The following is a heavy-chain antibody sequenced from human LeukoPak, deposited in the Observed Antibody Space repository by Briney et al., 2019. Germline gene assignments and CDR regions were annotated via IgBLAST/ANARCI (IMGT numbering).Heavy chain of an antibody. V-gene: IGHV3-66*01. Sequence: GGSLRLSCAASGYTFSSYFMSWVRQAPGEGLGWVSIIYSGGRTFYTDYVKGRFTISRANSKTTLYLLLKSLTGQPTAVYFCVSGRSYVSAFDIWGQGIMVTVSS. CDR1: GYTFSSYF. CDR2: IYSGGRT. CDR3: VSGRSYVSAFDI. D-gene: IGHD3-10*01. J-gene: IGHJ3*02.